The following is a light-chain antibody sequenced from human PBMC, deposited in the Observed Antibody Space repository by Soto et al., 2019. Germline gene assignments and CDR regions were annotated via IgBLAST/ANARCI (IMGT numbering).Light chain of an antibody. V-gene: IGKV3-11*01. CDR2: DAS. J-gene: IGKJ2*01. CDR3: QQYNNWPPAYT. Sequence: IVLTQSPATLSLSPGERATLSCRASQTVSNYLAWFQQKPGQAPNLLIYDASNRATGVPARFSGSGSGTDFTLTISSLEPEDFAVYYCQQYNNWPPAYTFGQGTKLEIK. CDR1: QTVSNY.